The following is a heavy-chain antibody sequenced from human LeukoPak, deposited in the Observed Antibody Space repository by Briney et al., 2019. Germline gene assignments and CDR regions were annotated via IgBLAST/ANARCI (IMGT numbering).Heavy chain of an antibody. J-gene: IGHJ5*02. CDR2: IYHSGST. CDR1: GYSISSGYY. D-gene: IGHD3-10*01. Sequence: PSETLSLTCAVSGYSISSGYYWGWIWQPPGTGLEWIGSIYHSGSTYYNPSLKSRVTISVDTSKNQFSLKLSSVTAADTAVYYCARVAITMVRGVSRGNWFDPWGQGTLVTVSS. V-gene: IGHV4-38-2*01. CDR3: ARVAITMVRGVSRGNWFDP.